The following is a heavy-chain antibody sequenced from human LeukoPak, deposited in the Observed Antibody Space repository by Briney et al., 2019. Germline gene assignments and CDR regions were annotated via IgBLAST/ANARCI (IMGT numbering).Heavy chain of an antibody. J-gene: IGHJ4*02. CDR3: ARGSGSATPFPFDY. Sequence: ASETLSLTCTVSGDSISSYYWSRIRQPPGKGLEWIGYIYYSGSTNYNPSLKSRVTISVDTSKNQFSLKLSSVTAADTAVYYCARGSGSATPFPFDYWGQGTLVTVSS. CDR2: IYYSGST. CDR1: GDSISSYY. V-gene: IGHV4-59*01. D-gene: IGHD1-26*01.